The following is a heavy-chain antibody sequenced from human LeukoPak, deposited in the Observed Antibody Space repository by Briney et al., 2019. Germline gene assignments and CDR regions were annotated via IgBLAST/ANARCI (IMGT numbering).Heavy chain of an antibody. Sequence: SETLSLTCTVSGGSISSYYWRWLRQPAGKGGEWIGSIYTSGSTNYNPSLKSRVTISVDTSKNQFSLKLSSVTAADTAVYYCAREVLRFLEWLPSYDAFDIWGQGTMVTVSS. D-gene: IGHD3-3*01. V-gene: IGHV4-4*07. CDR1: GGSISSYY. CDR2: IYTSGST. J-gene: IGHJ3*02. CDR3: AREVLRFLEWLPSYDAFDI.